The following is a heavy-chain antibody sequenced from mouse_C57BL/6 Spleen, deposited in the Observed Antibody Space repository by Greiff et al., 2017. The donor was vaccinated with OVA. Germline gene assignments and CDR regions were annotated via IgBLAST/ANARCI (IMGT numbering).Heavy chain of an antibody. J-gene: IGHJ3*01. Sequence: EVQLQQSGPELVKPGASVKISCKASGYTFTDYYMNWVKQSHGKSLEWIGDINPNNGGTSYNQKFKGKATLTVDKSSSTAYMELRSLTSEDSAVYYCARDYDGAWFAYWGQGTLVTVSA. CDR3: ARDYDGAWFAY. D-gene: IGHD2-4*01. V-gene: IGHV1-26*01. CDR1: GYTFTDYY. CDR2: INPNNGGT.